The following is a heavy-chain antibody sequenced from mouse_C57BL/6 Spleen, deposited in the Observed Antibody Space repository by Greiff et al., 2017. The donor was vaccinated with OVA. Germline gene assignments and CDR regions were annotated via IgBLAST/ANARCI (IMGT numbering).Heavy chain of an antibody. Sequence: QVQLQQPGAELVKPGASVKLSCKASGYTFTSYWMHWVKQRPGRGLEWIGRIAPNSGGTKYNEKFKSKATLTVDKPSSTACMQLSSLTSEDSAVYYCAREDYDPWYFDVWGTGTTVTVSS. CDR3: AREDYDPWYFDV. J-gene: IGHJ1*03. CDR1: GYTFTSYW. V-gene: IGHV1-72*01. CDR2: IAPNSGGT. D-gene: IGHD2-4*01.